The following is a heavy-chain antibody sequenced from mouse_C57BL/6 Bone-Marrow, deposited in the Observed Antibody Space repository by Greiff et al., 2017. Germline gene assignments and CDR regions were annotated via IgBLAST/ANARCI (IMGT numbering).Heavy chain of an antibody. J-gene: IGHJ2*01. V-gene: IGHV14-2*01. D-gene: IGHD1-1*01. CDR1: GFNIKDYY. CDR3: ARGGRGYYFDY. CDR2: IDPEDGEN. Sequence: EVQLQQSGAELVKPGASVKLSCTASGFNIKDYYMHWVKQRTEQGLEWIGRIDPEDGENKYAPKFQGKATITADTSSNTAYLQLSSLTSEDTAVYYCARGGRGYYFDYWGQGTTLTVSS.